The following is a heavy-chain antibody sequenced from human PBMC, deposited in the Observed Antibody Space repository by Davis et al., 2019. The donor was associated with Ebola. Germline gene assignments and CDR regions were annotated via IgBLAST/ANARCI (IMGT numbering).Heavy chain of an antibody. CDR3: AKDQALWIPWYFDY. J-gene: IGHJ4*02. V-gene: IGHV3-30*02. CDR2: IRYDGNSK. D-gene: IGHD2-21*01. Sequence: GGSLRLSCAASGLTFSRYGMHWVRQAPGKGLEWVGFIRYDGNSKYYIDSVKGRFTISRDNSKNTLYLQMNSLRAVDTAVYYCAKDQALWIPWYFDYWGQGTLVTVSS. CDR1: GLTFSRYG.